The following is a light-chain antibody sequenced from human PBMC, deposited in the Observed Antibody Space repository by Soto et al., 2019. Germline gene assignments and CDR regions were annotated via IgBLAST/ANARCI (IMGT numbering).Light chain of an antibody. J-gene: IGKJ1*01. CDR1: QSVSSS. Sequence: EIVLTQSPGTLSLSPGERATLSCRASQSVSSSLAWYQQKTGQAPRLLISGASSRATGIPDRFSGSGSGTDFTLTISRLEPEDFAVYYCQQYGSSPKTFGQGTKVDI. V-gene: IGKV3-20*01. CDR2: GAS. CDR3: QQYGSSPKT.